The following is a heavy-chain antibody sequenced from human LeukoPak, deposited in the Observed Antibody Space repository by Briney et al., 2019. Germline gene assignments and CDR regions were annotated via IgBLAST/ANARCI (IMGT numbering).Heavy chain of an antibody. J-gene: IGHJ3*02. Sequence: GASVKVSCKASGGTFSSYAISWVRQAPGQGLEWMGGIIPIFGTANYAQKFQGRVTITTDESTSTAYMELSSLRSEDTAVYYCAREKLGMRGAFDIWGQGTMVTVSS. CDR2: IIPIFGTA. D-gene: IGHD7-27*01. V-gene: IGHV1-69*05. CDR1: GGTFSSYA. CDR3: AREKLGMRGAFDI.